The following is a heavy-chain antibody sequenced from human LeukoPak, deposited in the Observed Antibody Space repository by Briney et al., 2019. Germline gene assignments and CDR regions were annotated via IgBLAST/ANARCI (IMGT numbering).Heavy chain of an antibody. D-gene: IGHD1-26*01. CDR3: ARDRGGDSGSYRGWGFDP. CDR2: INPNSGGT. Sequence: EASVKVSCKASGYTFTGYYMHWVRQAPGQGLEWMGWINPNSGGTNYAQKFQGRVTMTRDTSISTAYMELSRLRSDDTAVYYCARDRGGDSGSYRGWGFDPWGQGTLVTVSS. CDR1: GYTFTGYY. J-gene: IGHJ5*02. V-gene: IGHV1-2*02.